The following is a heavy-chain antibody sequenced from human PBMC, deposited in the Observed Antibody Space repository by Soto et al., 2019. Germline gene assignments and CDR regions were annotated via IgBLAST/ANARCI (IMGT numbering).Heavy chain of an antibody. D-gene: IGHD3-16*01. CDR3: ATDWEIMSTSGGVTDSYYVMDV. J-gene: IGHJ6*02. Sequence: EVQLVESGGGLVKPGGSLRLSCAASGFTFTNAWMNWVRQAPGKGLEWVGRIKTKTGGVTTDYAAPVKGRFTISRDDSQTTLYQQMNTLKTDDTAVYYCATDWEIMSTSGGVTDSYYVMDVWGQGTTVTVSS. CDR2: IKTKTGGVTT. CDR1: GFTFTNAW. V-gene: IGHV3-15*07.